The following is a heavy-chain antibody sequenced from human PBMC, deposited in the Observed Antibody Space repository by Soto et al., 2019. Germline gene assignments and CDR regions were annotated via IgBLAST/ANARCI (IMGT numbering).Heavy chain of an antibody. V-gene: IGHV4-39*01. J-gene: IGHJ6*02. Sequence: SETLSLTCTVSGGSISSSSYYWGWILQPPGKGLEWIGSIYYSGSTYYNPSLKSRVTISVDTSKNQFSLKLSSVTAADTAVYYCARPSRTSIAAAGIRYYYYGMDVWGQGTTVTVSS. CDR3: ARPSRTSIAAAGIRYYYYGMDV. CDR2: IYYSGST. CDR1: GGSISSSSYY. D-gene: IGHD6-13*01.